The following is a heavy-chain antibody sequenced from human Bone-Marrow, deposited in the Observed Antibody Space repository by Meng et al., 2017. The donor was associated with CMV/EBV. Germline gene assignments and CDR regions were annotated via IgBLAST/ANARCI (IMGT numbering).Heavy chain of an antibody. CDR1: GFTFSNYW. CDR2: TNSDGSNI. Sequence: GGSLRLSCAVSGFTFSNYWMHWVRQAPGKGLVWVSRTNSDGSNIIYADSVKGRFTISTDNAKNTLYLQMNSLRAEDTAVYYCARDKFRGPVDWGQGTLVTVSS. CDR3: ARDKFRGPVD. V-gene: IGHV3-74*01. D-gene: IGHD4-23*01. J-gene: IGHJ4*02.